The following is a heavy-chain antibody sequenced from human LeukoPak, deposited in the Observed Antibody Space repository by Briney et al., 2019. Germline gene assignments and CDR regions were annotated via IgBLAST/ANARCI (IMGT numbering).Heavy chain of an antibody. CDR1: GFDFGAYE. J-gene: IGHJ4*02. V-gene: IGHV3-48*03. CDR2: FAGSDTTK. CDR3: TTLGYHLDS. Sequence: AGGSLRLSCAASGFDFGAYEMNWVRQAPGKGLEWVAYFAGSDTTKYYADSVRGRFTISRDNVKNSLYLQMNSLRAEDTALYYCTTLGYHLDSWGQGTLVTVSS. D-gene: IGHD3-22*01.